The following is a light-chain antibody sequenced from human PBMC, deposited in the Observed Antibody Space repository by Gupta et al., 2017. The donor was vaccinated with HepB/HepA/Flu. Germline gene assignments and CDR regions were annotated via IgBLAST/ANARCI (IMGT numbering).Light chain of an antibody. J-gene: IGKJ1*01. CDR3: QQYGSSPRT. V-gene: IGKV3-20*01. CDR1: QSVSSNY. Sequence: EIVLTQSPDTLSLSPGESATLSCRASQSVSSNYLAWYQQKPGQAPRLLINVASSRATGIPDRFSGSGSGTDFTLTISRLEPEDFAVYYCQQYGSSPRTFGQGTKVEIK. CDR2: VAS.